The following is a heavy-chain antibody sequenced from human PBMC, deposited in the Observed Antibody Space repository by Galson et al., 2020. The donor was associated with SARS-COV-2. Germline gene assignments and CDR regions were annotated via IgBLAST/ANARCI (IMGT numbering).Heavy chain of an antibody. V-gene: IGHV3-15*01. CDR2: IKSKSDGGTT. J-gene: IGHJ6*04. CDR1: GLTFSNAW. CDR3: TLDSWLYCSTAGCLAGTLVDV. Sequence: GGSLRLSCAASGLTFSNAWMSWVRQAPGKGLEWVGRIKSKSDGGTTDFKAPVKGRFAISRDDSINTLYLQMNSLKIEDTAVYYCTLDSWLYCSTAGCLAGTLVDVWGKGTAVTVSS. D-gene: IGHD2-2*01.